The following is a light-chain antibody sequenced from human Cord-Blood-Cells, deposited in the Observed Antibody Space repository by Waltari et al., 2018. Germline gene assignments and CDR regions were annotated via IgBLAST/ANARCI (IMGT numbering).Light chain of an antibody. CDR1: RSAVGGYNY. J-gene: IGLJ2*01. CDR3: SSYTSSSTLV. Sequence: QSALTQPASVSGSPGQPITISCTRARSAVGGYNYVSWYQQHPGKAPKLMIYDVSNRPSGVSNRFSGSKSGNTASLTISGLQAEDEADYYCSSYTSSSTLVFGGGTKLTVL. CDR2: DVS. V-gene: IGLV2-14*01.